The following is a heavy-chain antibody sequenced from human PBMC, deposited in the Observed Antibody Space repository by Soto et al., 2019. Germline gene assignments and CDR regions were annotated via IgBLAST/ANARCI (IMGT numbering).Heavy chain of an antibody. CDR1: SGSVSYGDYY. J-gene: IGHJ4*02. V-gene: IGHV4-30-4*01. CDR3: ARGELGRDYYFDY. D-gene: IGHD1-7*01. Sequence: PSETLSLTCTVSSGSVSYGDYYWSWIRQPPGKGLEWLGYIYYSGSIYYNPSLKSRVTISADTSKNQFSLGLSSVTAADTAVYYCARGELGRDYYFDYWGKGNLVTV. CDR2: IYYSGSI.